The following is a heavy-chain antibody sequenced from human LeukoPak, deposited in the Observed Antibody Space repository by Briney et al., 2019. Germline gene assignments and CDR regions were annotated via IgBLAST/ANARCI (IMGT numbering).Heavy chain of an antibody. V-gene: IGHV3-23*01. J-gene: IGHJ6*03. CDR3: AKDIASYYYMDV. Sequence: GGSLRLSCAASGFTFSSYAMSWVRQAPGKGLEWVSAISGSGGSTYYADSVKGRFTISGDNSKNTLYLQMNSLRAEDTAVYYCAKDIASYYYMDVWGKGTTVTVSS. CDR1: GFTFSSYA. D-gene: IGHD3-16*02. CDR2: ISGSGGST.